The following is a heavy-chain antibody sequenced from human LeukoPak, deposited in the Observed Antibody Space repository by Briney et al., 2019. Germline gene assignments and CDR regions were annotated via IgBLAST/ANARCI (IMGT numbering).Heavy chain of an antibody. Sequence: GGSLRLSCAASGFSFSRYGMHWVRQAPGKGLEWVAVILYDGTGEYYADSVKGRFTISRDNAKNTLYLQMNSLRAEDTAVYYCASQGVAAAGLGGNYWGQGTLVTVSS. J-gene: IGHJ4*02. D-gene: IGHD6-13*01. CDR1: GFSFSRYG. CDR3: ASQGVAAAGLGGNY. V-gene: IGHV3-30*03. CDR2: ILYDGTGE.